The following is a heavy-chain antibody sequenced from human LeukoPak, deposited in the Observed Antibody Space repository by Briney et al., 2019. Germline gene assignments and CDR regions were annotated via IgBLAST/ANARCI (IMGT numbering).Heavy chain of an antibody. CDR1: GFTFSSYS. V-gene: IGHV3-48*01. CDR3: AKSSSSYYDTSGYLDY. J-gene: IGHJ4*02. D-gene: IGHD3-22*01. CDR2: ISSSSSTI. Sequence: GGSLRLSCAASGFTFSSYSMNWVRQAPGKGLEWVSYISSSSSTIYYADSVKGRFTISRDNAKNSLYLQMNSLRAEDTAVYYCAKSSSSYYDTSGYLDYWGQGTLVTVSS.